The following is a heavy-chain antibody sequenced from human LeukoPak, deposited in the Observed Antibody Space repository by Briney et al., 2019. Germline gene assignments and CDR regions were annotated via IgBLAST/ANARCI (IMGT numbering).Heavy chain of an antibody. D-gene: IGHD3-16*01. Sequence: GGSLRLSCAASGFTFSSYWMHWVRQAPGKGLVWVSRINSDGSSTSYADSVKGRFTISRDNAKNTLYLQMNSLRAEDTAVYYCAKDDNYIRFLSWGQGTLVTVSS. CDR3: AKDDNYIRFLS. CDR2: INSDGSST. V-gene: IGHV3-74*01. CDR1: GFTFSSYW. J-gene: IGHJ5*02.